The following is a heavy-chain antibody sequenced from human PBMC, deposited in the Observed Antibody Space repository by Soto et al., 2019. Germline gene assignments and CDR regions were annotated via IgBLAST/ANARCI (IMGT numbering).Heavy chain of an antibody. V-gene: IGHV3-66*01. CDR1: GLTVSSTY. CDR2: IYSGGST. J-gene: IGHJ4*02. Sequence: EVQLVESGGDLVQPGGSLRISCAASGLTVSSTYMNWVRRAPGKGLEWVSAIYSGGSTYYADSVKGRFTVSRDTAKNTLYLQMHSLRVADTAVYYCASATFYSSQFDYWGQGTQVTVSS. CDR3: ASATFYSSQFDY. D-gene: IGHD6-13*01.